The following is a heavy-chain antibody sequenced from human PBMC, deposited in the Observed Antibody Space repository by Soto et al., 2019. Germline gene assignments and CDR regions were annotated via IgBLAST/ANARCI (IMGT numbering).Heavy chain of an antibody. Sequence: QVTLKESGPVLVKPTETLTLTCTVSGFSLSNARMGVSWIRQPPGTALEWLAHIFSNDEKSYSTSLKSRLTISKDTSKSQVVLTMTNMDPVDTATYYCARAGYSGYDYYGMDVWGQGTTVTVSS. D-gene: IGHD5-12*01. CDR3: ARAGYSGYDYYGMDV. V-gene: IGHV2-26*01. CDR2: IFSNDEK. CDR1: GFSLSNARMG. J-gene: IGHJ6*02.